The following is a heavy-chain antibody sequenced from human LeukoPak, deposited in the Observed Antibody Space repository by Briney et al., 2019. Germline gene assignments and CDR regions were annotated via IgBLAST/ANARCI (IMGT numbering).Heavy chain of an antibody. Sequence: ASVKVSCTASGYTFRTFGVGWVRQATGQGLQWMGWISAYDGHTNYAQNLQGRLTLTTDTSTNTAYMELRSLRSDDTAIYYCARSGDGNWFDPWGQGTLVTVSS. CDR3: ARSGDGNWFDP. V-gene: IGHV1-18*04. J-gene: IGHJ5*02. CDR1: GYTFRTFG. D-gene: IGHD2-21*02. CDR2: ISAYDGHT.